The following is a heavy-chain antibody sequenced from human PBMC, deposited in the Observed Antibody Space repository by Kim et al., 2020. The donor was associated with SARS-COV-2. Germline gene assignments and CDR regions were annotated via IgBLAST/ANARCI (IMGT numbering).Heavy chain of an antibody. V-gene: IGHV1-69*13. CDR3: ARDVDTAMVPYGMDV. J-gene: IGHJ6*02. D-gene: IGHD5-18*01. Sequence: SVKVSCKASGGTFSSYAISWVRQAPGQGLEWMGGIIPIFGTANYAQKFQGRVTITADESTSTAYMELSSLRSEDTAVYYCARDVDTAMVPYGMDVWGQGTTVTVSS. CDR2: IIPIFGTA. CDR1: GGTFSSYA.